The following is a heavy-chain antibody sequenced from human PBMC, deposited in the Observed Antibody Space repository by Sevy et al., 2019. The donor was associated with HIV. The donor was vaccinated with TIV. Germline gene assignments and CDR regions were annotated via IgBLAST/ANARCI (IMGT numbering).Heavy chain of an antibody. CDR1: GFTFSNAW. CDR3: TTDLPPDCGGDCYFDGVDY. CDR2: IESKTDGGTT. D-gene: IGHD2-21*02. V-gene: IGHV3-15*04. Sequence: GGSLRLSCAASGFTFSNAWMSWVRQAPGKGLEWVGRIESKTDGGTTDYAAPVKGRFTISRDDSKNTLYLQMNSLKTEDTAAYYCTTDLPPDCGGDCYFDGVDYWGQGTLVTVSS. J-gene: IGHJ4*02.